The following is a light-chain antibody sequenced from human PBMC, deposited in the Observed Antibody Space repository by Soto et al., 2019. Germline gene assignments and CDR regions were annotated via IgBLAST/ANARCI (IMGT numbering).Light chain of an antibody. CDR1: SSNIGSNT. V-gene: IGLV1-44*01. CDR3: AAWDDSLNGPV. CDR2: SNN. Sequence: QSVLTQPPSASGTPGQRVTIFCSGSSSNIGSNTVNWYHQFPGTAPKLLMYSNNQRPSGVPDRFSGSKSGTSASLAISGLQSEDEADYYCAAWDDSLNGPVFGGGTKLTVL. J-gene: IGLJ2*01.